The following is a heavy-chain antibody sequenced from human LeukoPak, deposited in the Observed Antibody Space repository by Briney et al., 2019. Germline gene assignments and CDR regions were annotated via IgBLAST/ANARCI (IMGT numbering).Heavy chain of an antibody. Sequence: SETLSLTCAVSGGSISSSNWWSWVRQPPGKGLEWIGEIYHSGSTNYNPSLKSRVTISVDKSKNQFSLKLSSVTAADTAVYYCASYYYGSGRKYYYYMDVWGKGTTVTVSS. CDR1: GGSISSSNW. V-gene: IGHV4-4*02. CDR2: IYHSGST. CDR3: ASYYYGSGRKYYYYMDV. D-gene: IGHD3-10*01. J-gene: IGHJ6*03.